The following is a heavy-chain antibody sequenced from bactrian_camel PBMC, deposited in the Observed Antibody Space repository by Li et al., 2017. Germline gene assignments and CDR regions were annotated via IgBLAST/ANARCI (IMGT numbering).Heavy chain of an antibody. CDR1: GYTCSGNC. V-gene: IGHV3S1*01. CDR3: AARTRGGTWCGLLTSMYFS. J-gene: IGHJ6*01. Sequence: HVQLVESGGGSVQAGGSLRLSCEFSGYTCSGNCMAWFRQAPGKEREGVATIYTGDGTTSYADSVKDRFTISQDNAKSTVYLQMDSLKPEDTAMYYCAARTRGGTWCGLLTSMYFSWGQGTQVTVS. D-gene: IGHD2*01. CDR2: IYTGDGTT.